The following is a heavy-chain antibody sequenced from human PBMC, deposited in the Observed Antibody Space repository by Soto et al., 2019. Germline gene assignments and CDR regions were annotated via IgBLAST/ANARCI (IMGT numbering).Heavy chain of an antibody. D-gene: IGHD6-19*01. J-gene: IGHJ4*02. Sequence: PGESLKISCKGSGYSFTSYWIGWVRQMPGKGLEWMGIIYPGDSDTSYSPSFQGQVTISADKSISTAYLQWSSLKASDTVMYYCARSIAVAGTRFADYWGQGTLVTVSS. CDR1: GYSFTSYW. V-gene: IGHV5-51*01. CDR2: IYPGDSDT. CDR3: ARSIAVAGTRFADY.